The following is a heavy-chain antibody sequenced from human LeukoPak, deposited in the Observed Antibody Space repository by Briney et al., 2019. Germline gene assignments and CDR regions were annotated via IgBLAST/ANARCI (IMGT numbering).Heavy chain of an antibody. CDR1: GYSFTNYW. CDR2: IYPGDSDI. CDR3: ARLNGEYSAYFDY. Sequence: GESLKISCKGSGYSFTNYWIGWVRQMPGKGLEWMGIIYPGDSDIRYSSSFQGHVTISADKSISTAYLQWSSLKASDTAMYYCARLNGEYSAYFDYWGQGTLVTVSS. V-gene: IGHV5-51*01. J-gene: IGHJ4*02. D-gene: IGHD2-8*01.